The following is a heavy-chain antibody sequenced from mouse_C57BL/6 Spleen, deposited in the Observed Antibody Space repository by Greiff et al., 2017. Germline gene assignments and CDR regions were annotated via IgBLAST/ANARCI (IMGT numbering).Heavy chain of an antibody. J-gene: IGHJ2*01. D-gene: IGHD2-3*01. CDR2: ISSGSSTI. V-gene: IGHV5-17*01. CDR3: ARDGYYVFDY. Sequence: EVQVVESGGGLVKPGGSLKLSCAASGFTFSDYGMHWVRQAPETGLEWVAYISSGSSTIYYADTVKGRFTISRDNAKNTLFLQMTSLSSEDTAMYYCARDGYYVFDYWGQGTTLTVSS. CDR1: GFTFSDYG.